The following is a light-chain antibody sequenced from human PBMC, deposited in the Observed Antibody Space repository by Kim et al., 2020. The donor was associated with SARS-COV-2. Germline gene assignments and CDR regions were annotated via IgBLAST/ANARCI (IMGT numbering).Light chain of an antibody. CDR2: AAS. J-gene: IGKJ4*01. CDR1: QGIRNY. CDR3: QKYNSAPLT. V-gene: IGKV1-27*01. Sequence: SASVGDRVTITCRARQGIRNYVAWYQQKPGKVPKLLIYAASTLQSGVPSRFSGSGSGTDFTLTISSLQPEDVATYYCQKYNSAPLTFGGGTKLEI.